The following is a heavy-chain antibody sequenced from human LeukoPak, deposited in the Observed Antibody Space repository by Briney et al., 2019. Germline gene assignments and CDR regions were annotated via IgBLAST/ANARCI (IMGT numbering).Heavy chain of an antibody. V-gene: IGHV1-18*01. CDR2: NSAYNGNT. D-gene: IGHD3-22*01. Sequence: ASVKVSCKASGCTFTNYGISWVRQAPGQGLEWMGWNSAYNGNTNYAENLQGRVTMTTDTSTSTAYMELRSLRSDDTAVYYCARVVITTSKHDAFDIWGQGTMVTVSS. J-gene: IGHJ3*02. CDR3: ARVVITTSKHDAFDI. CDR1: GCTFTNYG.